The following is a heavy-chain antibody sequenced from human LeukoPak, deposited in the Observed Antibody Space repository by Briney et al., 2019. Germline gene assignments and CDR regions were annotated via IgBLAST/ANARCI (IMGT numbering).Heavy chain of an antibody. J-gene: IGHJ5*02. Sequence: SETLSLTCTVSGGSISSSSYYWGWIRQPPWKGLEWIGSIYYSGSTYYNPSLKSRVTISVDTSKNQFSLKLSSVTAADTAVYYCARSIRNWFDPWGQGTLVTVSS. CDR3: ARSIRNWFDP. CDR2: IYYSGST. V-gene: IGHV4-39*01. CDR1: GGSISSSSYY.